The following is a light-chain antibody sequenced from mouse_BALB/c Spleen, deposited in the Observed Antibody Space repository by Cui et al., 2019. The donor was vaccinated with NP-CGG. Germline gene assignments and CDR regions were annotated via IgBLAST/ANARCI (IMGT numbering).Light chain of an antibody. J-gene: IGLJ1*01. CDR1: TGAVTTNNY. CDR3: ALWYSNHWF. V-gene: IGLV1*01. Sequence: QAVVTQESALTTSPGETVTLTCRSSTGAVTTNNYANWVQEKPDHLFTGLIGGTNNRAPGVPARFSGSLIGDKAALTITGAQTEDEAIYFCALWYSNHWFFGGGTKLTVL. CDR2: GTN.